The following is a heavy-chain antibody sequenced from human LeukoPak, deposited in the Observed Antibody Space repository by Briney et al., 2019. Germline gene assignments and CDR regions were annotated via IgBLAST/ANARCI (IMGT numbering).Heavy chain of an antibody. V-gene: IGHV3-11*06. CDR2: ISGSAGYT. J-gene: IGHJ4*02. D-gene: IGHD6-19*01. CDR3: ARGGEGSGWHQYDY. CDR1: GFMFSDYY. Sequence: GGSLRLSCAASGFMFSDYYMSWIRQAPGKGLEWLSYISGSAGYTNYADSVKGRFTISRDNAKNSLYVQMNSLRAEDTAVYYCARGGEGSGWHQYDYWGQGTLVTVSS.